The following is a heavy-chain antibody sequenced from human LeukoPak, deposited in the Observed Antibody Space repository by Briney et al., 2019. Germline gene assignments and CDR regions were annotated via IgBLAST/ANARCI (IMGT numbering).Heavy chain of an antibody. D-gene: IGHD6-13*01. V-gene: IGHV3-30*02. J-gene: IGHJ6*02. CDR1: GFTFSSYG. CDR2: IRYDGSNK. CDR3: ARSYSSSWYSLRGVDYGMGV. Sequence: GGSLRLSCAASGFTFSSYGMHWVRQAPGKGLEWVAFIRYDGSNKYYADSVKGRFTISRDNAKNSLYLQMNSLRAEDTAVYYCARSYSSSWYSLRGVDYGMGVWGQGTTVTVSS.